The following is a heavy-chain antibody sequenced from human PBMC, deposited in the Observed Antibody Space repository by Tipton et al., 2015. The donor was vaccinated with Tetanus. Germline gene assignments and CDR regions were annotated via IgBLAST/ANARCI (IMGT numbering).Heavy chain of an antibody. Sequence: TLSLTCTVSGVSISSNSYYWGWIRQPPGKGLEWIGTVFHSGTTYYNPSLKSRVTISVDTSKNQFSLKLTSVTAADTAVYYCVLTTDNWFDPWGQGTLVTVSS. V-gene: IGHV4-39*01. CDR1: GVSISSNSYY. CDR3: VLTTDNWFDP. CDR2: VFHSGTT. J-gene: IGHJ5*02. D-gene: IGHD1/OR15-1a*01.